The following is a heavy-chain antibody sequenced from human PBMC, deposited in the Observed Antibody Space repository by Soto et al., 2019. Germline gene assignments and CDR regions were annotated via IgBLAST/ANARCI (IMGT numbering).Heavy chain of an antibody. Sequence: SETLSLTCTVSGGSISSSSYYWGWIRQPPGKGLEWIGSIYYSGSTYYNPSLKSRVTISVDTSKNQFSLKLSSVTAADTAVYYCARQVLRFLEWAPSGFDPWGQGTLVTVSS. J-gene: IGHJ5*02. V-gene: IGHV4-39*01. CDR2: IYYSGST. CDR1: GGSISSSSYY. D-gene: IGHD3-3*01. CDR3: ARQVLRFLEWAPSGFDP.